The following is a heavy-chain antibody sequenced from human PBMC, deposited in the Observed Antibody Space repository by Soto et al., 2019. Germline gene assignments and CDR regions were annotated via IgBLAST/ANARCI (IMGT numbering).Heavy chain of an antibody. CDR3: ARGRYGDY. D-gene: IGHD1-1*01. Sequence: QVHLVQSGAEVKKPGASVKVSCKASGYTFTSYGITWVRQAPGQGLEWMGWISDHNGNTDYAQKHQGRVIVTRDTSTSTAYMELRSLRSDDTAVYYCARGRYGDYWGQGALVTVSS. V-gene: IGHV1-18*01. CDR2: ISDHNGNT. CDR1: GYTFTSYG. J-gene: IGHJ4*02.